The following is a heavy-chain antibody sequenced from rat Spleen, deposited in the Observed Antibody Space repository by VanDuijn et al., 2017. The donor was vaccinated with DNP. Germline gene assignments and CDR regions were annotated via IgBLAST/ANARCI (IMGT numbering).Heavy chain of an antibody. CDR1: GFTFSDYY. CDR2: LSFDGTTS. Sequence: EVQLVESGGGLVQPGRSMKLSCAASGFTFSDYYMAWVRQAPTRGLEWVASLSFDGTTSYYRDSVKGRFTISRDNAENTVYLQMNSLRSEDTATYYCAKWEFDYWGQGVMVTVSS. J-gene: IGHJ2*01. V-gene: IGHV5-22*01. D-gene: IGHD1-7*01. CDR3: AKWEFDY.